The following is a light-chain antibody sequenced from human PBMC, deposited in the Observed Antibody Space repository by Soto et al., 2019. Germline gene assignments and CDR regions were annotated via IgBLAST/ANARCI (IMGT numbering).Light chain of an antibody. CDR2: STY. V-gene: IGLV1-44*01. CDR1: SSNIGSNT. Sequence: QSVLTQPPSASGTPGQRFTISCSGSSSNIGSNTVNWYQQLPGTAPKLLIYSTYQRPSGVPDRFSGSKSGTSASLASSGLQSEDEDDYYCATWDDSLNGPVFGGGTKVTVL. CDR3: ATWDDSLNGPV. J-gene: IGLJ2*01.